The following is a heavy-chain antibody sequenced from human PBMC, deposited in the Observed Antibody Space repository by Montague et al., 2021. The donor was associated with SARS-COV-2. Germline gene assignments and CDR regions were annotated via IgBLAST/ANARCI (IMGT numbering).Heavy chain of an antibody. V-gene: IGHV4-59*08. Sequence: SETLSLTCTVSGGSISSYYWSWIRQPPGKGLEWIGYIYYSGSTNYNPSLKSRVTISVDTSKNQFSLKLSSVTAADTAVYYCARHHTFSGVRPWGQGTLVTVSS. CDR2: IYYSGST. CDR1: GGSISSYY. CDR3: ARHHTFSGVRP. D-gene: IGHD5-12*01. J-gene: IGHJ5*02.